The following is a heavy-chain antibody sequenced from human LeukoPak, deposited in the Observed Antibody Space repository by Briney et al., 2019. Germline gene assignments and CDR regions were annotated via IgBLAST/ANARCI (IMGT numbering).Heavy chain of an antibody. Sequence: ASVKVSCKASGYTFTGYYMHWVRQAPGQGLEWMGWINPNSGGTNYAQKFQGRVTMTRDTSISTAYMELSRLRSDDTAVYYCARDPPVRRSGHSDYFDYWGQGTLVTVSS. CDR1: GYTFTGYY. D-gene: IGHD2-15*01. J-gene: IGHJ4*02. CDR2: INPNSGGT. CDR3: ARDPPVRRSGHSDYFDY. V-gene: IGHV1-2*02.